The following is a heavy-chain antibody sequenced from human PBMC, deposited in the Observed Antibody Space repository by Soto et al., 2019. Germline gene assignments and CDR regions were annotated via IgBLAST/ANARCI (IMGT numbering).Heavy chain of an antibody. Sequence: EVQLVESGGGLVQPGGSLRLSCAASGFTFSGYWMIWVRQAPEKGLEWVGNIRQDGSEKHYVDSVKGRFTISRDNAKNSLYLQMSSLRAEDPAVYYCARGVCSSTTCHRRDYWRQGALVTVS. J-gene: IGHJ4*02. CDR2: IRQDGSEK. CDR3: ARGVCSSTTCHRRDY. D-gene: IGHD2-2*01. CDR1: GFTFSGYW. V-gene: IGHV3-7*01.